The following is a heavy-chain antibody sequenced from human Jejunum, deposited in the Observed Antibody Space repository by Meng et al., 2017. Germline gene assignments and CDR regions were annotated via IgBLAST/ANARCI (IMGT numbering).Heavy chain of an antibody. J-gene: IGHJ4*02. CDR2: IYYSGTA. Sequence: QVQLQESGPGLVKPPQSLSLTCTVSGGSVSSAGYYWSWIRQLPGKGLEWIGYIYYSGTAYYNPSLKSRATISLDTSENQFSLTLNSVTAADTALYYCATIQSSPHFFNYWGQGTLVTVSS. CDR3: ATIQSSPHFFNY. V-gene: IGHV4-30-4*01. CDR1: GGSVSSAGYY. D-gene: IGHD6-6*01.